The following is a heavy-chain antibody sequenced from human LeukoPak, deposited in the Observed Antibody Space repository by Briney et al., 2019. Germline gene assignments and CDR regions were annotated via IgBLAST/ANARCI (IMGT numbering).Heavy chain of an antibody. CDR1: GFTFSSYA. D-gene: IGHD3-9*01. J-gene: IGHJ4*02. CDR2: ISYDGSNK. V-gene: IGHV3-30-3*01. CDR3: AKDQGLTGFYTTFDY. Sequence: GGSLRLSCAASGFTFSSYAMHWVRQAPGKGLEWVAVISYDGSNKYYADSVKGRFTISRDTSKNTVYLQMNSLRAEDTAVYYCAKDQGLTGFYTTFDYWGQGTLVTVSS.